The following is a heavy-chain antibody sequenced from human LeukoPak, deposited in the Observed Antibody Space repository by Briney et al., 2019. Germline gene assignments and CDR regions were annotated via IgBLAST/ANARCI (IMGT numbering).Heavy chain of an antibody. CDR3: AKTSHYIVVVPAAITDNWFDP. Sequence: NSGGSLRLSCAASGFTFSSYSMNWVRQAPGKGLEWVSSISSSSSYIYYADSVKGRFTISRDNSKNTLYLQMNSLRAEDTAVYYCAKTSHYIVVVPAAITDNWFDPWGQGTLVTVSS. V-gene: IGHV3-21*04. D-gene: IGHD2-2*02. CDR2: ISSSSSYI. CDR1: GFTFSSYS. J-gene: IGHJ5*02.